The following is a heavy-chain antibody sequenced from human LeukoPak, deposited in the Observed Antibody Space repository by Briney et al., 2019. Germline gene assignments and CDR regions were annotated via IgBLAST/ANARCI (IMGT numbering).Heavy chain of an antibody. J-gene: IGHJ4*02. CDR1: GFTFSSYA. CDR2: ISYDGSNK. Sequence: GRSLRLSCAASGFTFSSYAMHWVRQAPGKGLEWVAVISYDGSNKYYADSVKGRFTISRDNSKNTLYLQMNSLRAEDTAVYYCAREGGPYDSSGYYSYWGQGTLVTVSS. CDR3: AREGGPYDSSGYYSY. V-gene: IGHV3-30-3*01. D-gene: IGHD3-22*01.